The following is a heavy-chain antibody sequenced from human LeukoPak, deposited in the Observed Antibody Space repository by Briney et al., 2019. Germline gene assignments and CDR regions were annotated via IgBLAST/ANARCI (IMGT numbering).Heavy chain of an antibody. D-gene: IGHD6-13*01. Sequence: QPGGSLRLSCAASGFTFSDSAMHWVRQASGKGLEWVGRIRGKTNNYATAYAASVQGRITISRDNSKNTVYLQMNTLQTEDAAVYYCTSASSSPDAFDIWGQGTMVTVSS. CDR2: IRGKTNNYAT. CDR3: TSASSSPDAFDI. V-gene: IGHV3-73*01. J-gene: IGHJ3*02. CDR1: GFTFSDSA.